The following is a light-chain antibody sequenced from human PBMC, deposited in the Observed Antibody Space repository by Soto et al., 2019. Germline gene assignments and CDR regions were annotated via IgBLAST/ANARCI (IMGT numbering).Light chain of an antibody. Sequence: AIHVTQSPSSLAASVGDRCTITFRASQGIRSALGWYQQKPGKAPKLLIYAASTLRSGVPSRFSGSGSGRDFTLTISSLQPEDFATYYCLLDYSYFWAFGQGTKVDI. CDR1: QGIRSA. V-gene: IGKV1-6*01. J-gene: IGKJ1*01. CDR2: AAS. CDR3: LLDYSYFWA.